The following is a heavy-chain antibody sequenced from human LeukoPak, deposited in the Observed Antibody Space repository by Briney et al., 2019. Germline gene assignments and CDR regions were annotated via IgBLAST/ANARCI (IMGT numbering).Heavy chain of an antibody. V-gene: IGHV1-69*13. J-gene: IGHJ1*01. D-gene: IGHD2-15*01. Sequence: SVKVSCKASGGSLGSFALNWVRQTPGQGLEWMGGIIPIFGSTSYAQKFQVRVTITADESTNTAYMELNSLRSEDTGVYYCARVMVVAGNGGYFLYWGQGTLVTVSS. CDR2: IIPIFGST. CDR3: ARVMVVAGNGGYFLY. CDR1: GGSLGSFA.